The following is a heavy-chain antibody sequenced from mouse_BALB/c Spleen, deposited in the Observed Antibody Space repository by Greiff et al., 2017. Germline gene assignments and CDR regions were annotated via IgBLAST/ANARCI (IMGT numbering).Heavy chain of an antibody. V-gene: IGHV1S29*02. CDR1: GYTFTDYN. CDR3: ANYDGTAWFAY. CDR2: IYPYNGGT. J-gene: IGHJ3*01. D-gene: IGHD2-4*01. Sequence: EVQLQQSGPELVKPGASVKISCKASGYTFTDYNMHWVKQSHGKSLEWIGYIYPYNGGTGYNQKFKSKATLTVDNSSSTAYMELRSLTSEDSAVYYCANYDGTAWFAYWGQGTLVTVPA.